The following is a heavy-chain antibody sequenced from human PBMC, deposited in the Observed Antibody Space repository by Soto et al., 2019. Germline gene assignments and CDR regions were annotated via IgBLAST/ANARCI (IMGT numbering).Heavy chain of an antibody. Sequence: GSLRLSCAASGFTFSGSAMHWVRQASGKGLEWVGRIRSKANSYATAYAASVKGRFTISRDDSKNTAYLQMNSLKTEDTAVYYCTRLPEYYDILTGYSPDAFDIWGQGTMVTVSS. V-gene: IGHV3-73*01. D-gene: IGHD3-9*01. CDR3: TRLPEYYDILTGYSPDAFDI. CDR2: IRSKANSYAT. J-gene: IGHJ3*02. CDR1: GFTFSGSA.